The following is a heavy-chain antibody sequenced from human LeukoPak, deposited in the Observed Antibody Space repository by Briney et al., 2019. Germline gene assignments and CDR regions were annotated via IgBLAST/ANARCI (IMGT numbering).Heavy chain of an antibody. J-gene: IGHJ4*02. CDR1: GGSISSYY. CDR3: AREEREIVVPVLFED. Sequence: PSETLSLTCTVSGGSISSYYWSWIRQPAGKGLEWIGRIYTSGSTNYNPSLKSRVTMSVDTSKNQFSLKLSSVTAADTAVYYCAREEREIVVPVLFEDWGQGTLVTVSS. V-gene: IGHV4-4*07. D-gene: IGHD2-2*01. CDR2: IYTSGST.